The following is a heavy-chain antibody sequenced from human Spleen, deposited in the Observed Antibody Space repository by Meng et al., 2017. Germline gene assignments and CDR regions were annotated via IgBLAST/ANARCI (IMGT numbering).Heavy chain of an antibody. V-gene: IGHV3-53*01. CDR3: ARAPSGWNFDC. Sequence: VQLVESGGGLIQPGGSLRLSCAATGITVSSNYMSWVRQAPGKGLEWVSAIYSGGDTYYADSVKGRFTISRDNSKNTLYLQMSSLRGDDTAVYYCARAPSGWNFDCWGQGTLVTVSS. J-gene: IGHJ4*02. D-gene: IGHD6-19*01. CDR2: IYSGGDT. CDR1: GITVSSNY.